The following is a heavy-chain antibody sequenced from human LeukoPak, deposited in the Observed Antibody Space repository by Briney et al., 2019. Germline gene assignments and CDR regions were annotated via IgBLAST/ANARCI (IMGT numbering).Heavy chain of an antibody. CDR3: ARAQSGFWSGYCFDY. CDR2: IKQDGSEK. Sequence: GGSLRLSCAASGFTFSTSWMTWVRQAPGKGLEWVADIKQDGSEKYYVDSVKGRFAVSRDNAKNSLYLQMNSLRAEDTAVYYCARAQSGFWSGYCFDYWGQGTLVTVSS. CDR1: GFTFSTSW. V-gene: IGHV3-7*01. J-gene: IGHJ4*02. D-gene: IGHD3-3*01.